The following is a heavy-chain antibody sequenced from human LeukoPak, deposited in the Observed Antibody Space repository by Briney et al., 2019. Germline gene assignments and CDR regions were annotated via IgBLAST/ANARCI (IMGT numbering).Heavy chain of an antibody. CDR1: GGSISSRNW. J-gene: IGHJ6*03. Sequence: SETLSLTCTVSGGSISSRNWWSWVRQPPGKGLEWIGEIYDSGSTNYNPSLKSRVTISIDKSKNHFSLKLSSATAADTAVYYCARPRRYYYYYMDVWGKGTTVTVSS. CDR3: ARPRRYYYYYMDV. CDR2: IYDSGST. V-gene: IGHV4-4*02.